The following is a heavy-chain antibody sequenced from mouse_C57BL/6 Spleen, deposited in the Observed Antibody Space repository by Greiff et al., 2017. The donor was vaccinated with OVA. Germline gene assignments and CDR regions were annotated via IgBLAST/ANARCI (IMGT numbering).Heavy chain of an antibody. CDR2: LSSGSSTI. D-gene: IGHD1-1*01. V-gene: IGHV5-17*01. J-gene: IGHJ4*01. Sequence: EVKLMESGGGLVKPGGSLKLSCAASGFTFSDYGMHWVRQAPEKGLEWVAYLSSGSSTIYYADTVKGRFTLYRDNAKNTLFLQMTSLRSEDTAMYYCAKKNYYGSSMDYWGQGTSGTVSS. CDR1: GFTFSDYG. CDR3: AKKNYYGSSMDY.